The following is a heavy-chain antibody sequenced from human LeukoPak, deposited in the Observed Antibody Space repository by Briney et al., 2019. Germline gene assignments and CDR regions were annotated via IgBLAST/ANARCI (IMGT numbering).Heavy chain of an antibody. CDR1: GFTFSNAW. V-gene: IGHV3-15*01. CDR2: IKSKTDGGTT. J-gene: IGHJ4*02. D-gene: IGHD4-17*01. CDR3: AKDVTPDGLWDIDY. Sequence: GGSLRLSCAASGFTFSNAWMSWVRQAPGKGLEWVGRIKSKTDGGTTDYAAPVKGRFTISRDDSKNTLYLQMNSLRDEDTATYYCAKDVTPDGLWDIDYWGQGTLITVSS.